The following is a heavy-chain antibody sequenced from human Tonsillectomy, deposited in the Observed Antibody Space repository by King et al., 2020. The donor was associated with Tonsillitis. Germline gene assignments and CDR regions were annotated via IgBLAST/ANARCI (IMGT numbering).Heavy chain of an antibody. D-gene: IGHD2-15*01. CDR1: GFTFSSYA. J-gene: IGHJ4*02. V-gene: IGHV3-23*04. Sequence: VQLVESGGDLVQRGGSLRLSCAASGFTFSSYAMSWVRQAPGKGLEGGSVISDSGGSTYYADSVKGRFPISRDNSKNTLYLQMDSLRAEDTAVYYCAKSSDIVVMVAAPDYWGQGTLVTVSS. CDR3: AKSSDIVVMVAAPDY. CDR2: ISDSGGST.